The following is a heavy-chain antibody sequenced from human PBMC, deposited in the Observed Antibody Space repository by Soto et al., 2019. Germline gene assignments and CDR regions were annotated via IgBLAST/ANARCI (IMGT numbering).Heavy chain of an antibody. CDR1: GDSISSSPYS. V-gene: IGHV4-30-2*01. CDR3: ARDYFDSSGSSRWFDP. CDR2: VYRSGSP. D-gene: IGHD3-22*01. Sequence: PSETLSLTCAVSGDSISSSPYSWSWIRQPPGKGLEWIGYVYRSGSPYYNPTLKSRVAISVDKTKNQFYLKLTSVTAADTGVYYCARDYFDSSGSSRWFDPWGHGTLVTVSS. J-gene: IGHJ5*02.